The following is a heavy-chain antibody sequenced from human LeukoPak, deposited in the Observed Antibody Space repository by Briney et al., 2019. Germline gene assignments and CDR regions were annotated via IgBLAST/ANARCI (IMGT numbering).Heavy chain of an antibody. CDR1: GXIFSNYN. J-gene: IGHJ4*02. CDR2: ISSSSSTI. Sequence: GSLRLSFVASGXIFSNYNMDWVRQAPGKGLEWVSYISSSSSTIYYADSVKGRFTISRDNAKNSLYLQMNSLRDEDTAVYYCARLTYGFWGQGTLVTVSS. V-gene: IGHV3-48*02. D-gene: IGHD4-17*01. CDR3: ARLTYGF.